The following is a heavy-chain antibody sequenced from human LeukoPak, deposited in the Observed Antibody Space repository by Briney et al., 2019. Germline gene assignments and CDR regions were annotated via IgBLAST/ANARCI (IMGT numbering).Heavy chain of an antibody. CDR2: IYYSGST. Sequence: SETLSLTCAVSGGSISSAGYSWSWIRQPPGKGLEWIGSIYYSGSTYYNPSLKSRVTISVDTSKNQFSLKLSSVTAADTAVYYCARDRGGKPDYYYYMDVWGKGTTVTISS. V-gene: IGHV4-39*02. D-gene: IGHD4-23*01. J-gene: IGHJ6*03. CDR1: GGSISSAGYS. CDR3: ARDRGGKPDYYYYMDV.